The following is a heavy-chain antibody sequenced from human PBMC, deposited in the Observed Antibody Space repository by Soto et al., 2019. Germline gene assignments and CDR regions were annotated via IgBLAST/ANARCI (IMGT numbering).Heavy chain of an antibody. CDR2: IYYSGST. CDR1: GGSISSYY. Sequence: SETLSLTCTVSGGSISSYYWSWIRQPPGKGLEWIGYIYYSGSTNYNPSLKSRVTISVDTSKNQFSLKLSSVTAADTAVYYCGRHWSMVRGPTTWSAPGAKETLVPV. CDR3: GRHWSMVRGPTTWSAP. D-gene: IGHD3-10*01. J-gene: IGHJ5*02. V-gene: IGHV4-59*08.